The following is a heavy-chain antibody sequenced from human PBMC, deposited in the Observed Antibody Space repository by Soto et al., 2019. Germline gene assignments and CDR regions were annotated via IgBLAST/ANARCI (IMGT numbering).Heavy chain of an antibody. D-gene: IGHD3-9*01. Sequence: GGSLRLSCAASGFTLSSYSMNWVRQAPGKGLEWVSSISSSSSYIYYADSVKGRFTISRDNAKNSLYLQMNSLRAEDTAVYYCARVLGGDHILTGYFDYWGQGTLVTVSS. J-gene: IGHJ4*02. CDR2: ISSSSSYI. CDR3: ARVLGGDHILTGYFDY. CDR1: GFTLSSYS. V-gene: IGHV3-21*01.